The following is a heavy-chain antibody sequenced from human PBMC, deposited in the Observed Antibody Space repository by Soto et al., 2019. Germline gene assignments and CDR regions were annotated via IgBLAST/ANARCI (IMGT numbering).Heavy chain of an antibody. CDR2: IYSGGST. Sequence: GGSLRLSCAASGFTVSSNYMSWVRQAPGKGLEWVSVIYSGGSTYYADSVKGRFTISRDNSKNTLYLQMNSLRAEDTAVYYCARDSYLSCSGYDCPQTDYYYYYMDVWGKGTTVTVSS. D-gene: IGHD5-12*01. V-gene: IGHV3-66*01. CDR3: ARDSYLSCSGYDCPQTDYYYYYMDV. CDR1: GFTVSSNY. J-gene: IGHJ6*03.